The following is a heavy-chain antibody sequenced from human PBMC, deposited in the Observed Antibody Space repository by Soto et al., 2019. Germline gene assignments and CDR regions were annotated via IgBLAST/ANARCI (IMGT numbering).Heavy chain of an antibody. CDR2: IYRGGGT. Sequence: EVQLVESGGGLFQPGGSLRISCAGSGLSVSWEYISWVRQPPGKGLEWVSIIYRGGGTYYADSAKGRCIISRDASKNMVFLHVTNLRAEDTAIYYCARRDDSEAFDIWGQGTTVTVSS. CDR3: ARRDDSEAFDI. CDR1: GLSVSWEY. J-gene: IGHJ3*02. D-gene: IGHD5-18*01. V-gene: IGHV3-53*01.